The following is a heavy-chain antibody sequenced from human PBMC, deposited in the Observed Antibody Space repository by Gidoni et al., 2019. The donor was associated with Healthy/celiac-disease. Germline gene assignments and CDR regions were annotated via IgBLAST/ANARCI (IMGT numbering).Heavy chain of an antibody. J-gene: IGHJ5*02. V-gene: IGHV4-61*02. CDR2: IYTSGST. Sequence: QVQLQESGPGLVKPSQTLSLTCTVSGGSISSGSYYWSWIRQPAGKGLEWIGRIYTSGSTNYNPSLKSRVTISVDTSKNQFSLKLSSVTAADTAVYYCARDSGHYCSSTSCYNWFDPWGQGTLVTVSS. CDR1: GGSISSGSYY. D-gene: IGHD2-2*01. CDR3: ARDSGHYCSSTSCYNWFDP.